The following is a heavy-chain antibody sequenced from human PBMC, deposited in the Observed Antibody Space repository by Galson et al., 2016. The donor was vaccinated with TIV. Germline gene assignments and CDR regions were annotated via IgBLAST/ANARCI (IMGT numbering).Heavy chain of an antibody. D-gene: IGHD3-3*01. CDR2: ISRGSNFI. Sequence: SLRLSCAASGFTFSSYGMSWARQTPGKGLEWVSSISRGSNFIFYADSVKGRFAISRDDAENSLLLDMNSLRADDTAVYYCARDYDFWSGHSWGYWGQGTLVTVSS. CDR1: GFTFSSYG. J-gene: IGHJ4*02. CDR3: ARDYDFWSGHSWGY. V-gene: IGHV3-21*06.